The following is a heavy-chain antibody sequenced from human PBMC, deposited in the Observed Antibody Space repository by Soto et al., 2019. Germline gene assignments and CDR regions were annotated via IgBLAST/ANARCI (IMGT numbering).Heavy chain of an antibody. CDR1: GYSFTSYA. J-gene: IGHJ3*02. CDR2: INAGNGNT. V-gene: IGHV1-3*01. CDR3: ARGLYCSGGSCFNHDAFDT. Sequence: GXSVKVSCKASGYSFTSYAMHSVRQAPGQRLEWMGWINAGNGNTKYSQKFQGRVTITRDTSASTASTELSSLRSEDTAVYYCARGLYCSGGSCFNHDAFDTWGQGPMVTVSS. D-gene: IGHD2-15*01.